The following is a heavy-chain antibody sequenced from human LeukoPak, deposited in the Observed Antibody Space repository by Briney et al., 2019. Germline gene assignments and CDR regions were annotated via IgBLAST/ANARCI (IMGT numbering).Heavy chain of an antibody. Sequence: SETLSLTCTVSGGSISSYYWSWIRQPPGKGLEWIGYIYYSGSTYYNPSLNSRVTILIDTSKNLFSLKLTSVTAADTAVYYCAREDSRWFDPWGQGTLVTVSS. CDR3: AREDSRWFDP. J-gene: IGHJ5*02. D-gene: IGHD3/OR15-3a*01. CDR2: IYYSGST. CDR1: GGSISSYY. V-gene: IGHV4-59*12.